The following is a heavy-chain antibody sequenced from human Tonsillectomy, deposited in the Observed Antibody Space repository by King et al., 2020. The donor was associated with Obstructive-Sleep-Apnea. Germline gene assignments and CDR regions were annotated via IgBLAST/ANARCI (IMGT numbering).Heavy chain of an antibody. CDR1: GGSFIGYY. V-gene: IGHV4-34*01. CDR3: ARSTFLKSGYDFFDF. CDR2: TNHRGTT. D-gene: IGHD5-12*01. Sequence: VQLQQWGAGLFKPSETLSLTCGVYGGSFIGYYWTWIRQPPGKGLEWIGETNHRGTTNYNTSLMSRVTISVDTSKNQISLRLSSVTAADTAVYYCARSTFLKSGYDFFDFWGQGTPVTVSS. J-gene: IGHJ5*01.